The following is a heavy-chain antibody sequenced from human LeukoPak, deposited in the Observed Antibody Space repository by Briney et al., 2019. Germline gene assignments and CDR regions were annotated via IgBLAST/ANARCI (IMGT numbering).Heavy chain of an antibody. CDR1: GFTFSSYA. D-gene: IGHD7-27*01. V-gene: IGHV3-30*04. CDR3: AKDRRFRTGIFDY. Sequence: GGSLRLSCAASGFTFSSYAMHWVRQAPGKGLEWVAVISYDGSNKYYADSVKGRFTISRDNSKNTLYLQMNSLRAEDTAVYYCAKDRRFRTGIFDYWGQGTLDTVSS. J-gene: IGHJ4*02. CDR2: ISYDGSNK.